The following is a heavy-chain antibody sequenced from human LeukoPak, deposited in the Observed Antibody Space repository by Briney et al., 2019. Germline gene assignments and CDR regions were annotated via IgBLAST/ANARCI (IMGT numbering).Heavy chain of an antibody. CDR3: ARADRLHGGPYLIGP. Sequence: ASVTVSCKTSGYSFTDYYMHWVRQAPGQGLEWMGWINPNSGGTSSAQKFQGRVTMTRDTSITTVYMEVNWLTSDDTAMYYCARADRLHGGPYLIGPWGQGTLVTVSS. CDR1: GYSFTDYY. V-gene: IGHV1-2*02. CDR2: INPNSGGT. D-gene: IGHD3-16*01. J-gene: IGHJ5*02.